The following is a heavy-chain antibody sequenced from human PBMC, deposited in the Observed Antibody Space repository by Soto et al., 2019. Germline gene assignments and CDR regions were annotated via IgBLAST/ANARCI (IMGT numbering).Heavy chain of an antibody. D-gene: IGHD6-6*01. CDR1: GSSITSGGYY. Sequence: SETLSLTCSVSGSSITSGGYYWSWIRQRPGKGLEWIGIIYYSGSTSYHPSLKSRASISLDKSKNQFSLELSSVTAADTAFYYCAGHYSRSWVYNYWGQGTLVTVSS. CDR3: AGHYSRSWVYNY. V-gene: IGHV4-31*03. J-gene: IGHJ4*02. CDR2: IYYSGST.